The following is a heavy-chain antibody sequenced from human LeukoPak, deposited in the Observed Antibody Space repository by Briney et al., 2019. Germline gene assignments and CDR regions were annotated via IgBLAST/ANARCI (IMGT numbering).Heavy chain of an antibody. CDR1: GYTIRNSG. D-gene: IGHD3-3*01. CDR2: INPYNGNT. CDR3: TREGDFWDFHL. V-gene: IGHV1-18*01. Sequence: ASVKVSCKASGYTIRNSGVTWVRQAPGQGLEWMGCINPYNGNTNYAQMFQGRVTMSTDTSTNTASMELKSLRSDDTAVYYCTREGDFWDFHLWGQGTMVTVSS. J-gene: IGHJ3*01.